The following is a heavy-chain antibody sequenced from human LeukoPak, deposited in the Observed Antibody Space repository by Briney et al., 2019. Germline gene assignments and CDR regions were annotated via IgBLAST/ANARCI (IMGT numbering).Heavy chain of an antibody. CDR3: ARDLHTPGDYGDYGSPPNWFDP. D-gene: IGHD4-17*01. CDR1: GGSISSGDYY. Sequence: PSETLSLNCTVSGGSISSGDYYWSWIRQPPGKGLEWIGYIYYSGSTYYNPSLKRRVTISVDTSKHQFSLKLSSVTAADTAVYYCARDLHTPGDYGDYGSPPNWFDPWGQGTLVTVSS. CDR2: IYYSGST. V-gene: IGHV4-30-4*08. J-gene: IGHJ5*02.